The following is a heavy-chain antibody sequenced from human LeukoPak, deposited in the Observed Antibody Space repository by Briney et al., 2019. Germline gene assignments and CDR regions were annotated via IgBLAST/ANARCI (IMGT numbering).Heavy chain of an antibody. Sequence: GASVKVSCKASGYTFTGYYMHWVRQAPGQGLEWMGWINPNSGGTNYAQKFQGRVTMTRDTSISTAYMELSRLRSDDTAVYYCARDRSGYDQANYYYYYMDVWGKGTTVTISS. V-gene: IGHV1-2*02. D-gene: IGHD5-12*01. J-gene: IGHJ6*03. CDR1: GYTFTGYY. CDR3: ARDRSGYDQANYYYYYMDV. CDR2: INPNSGGT.